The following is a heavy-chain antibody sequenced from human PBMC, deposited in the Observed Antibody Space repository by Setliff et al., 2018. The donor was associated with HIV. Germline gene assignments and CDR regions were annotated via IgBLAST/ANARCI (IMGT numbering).Heavy chain of an antibody. Sequence: SETLSLTCAVSRGSISSDNWWTWLRQPPGKGLEWIGEIYHSGNTYYNPSLKRRVTMSVDTSNNQFSLSLTSVTATDTATYYCAGHGGSGDGLLRFLEWLPPHFDYWGQGTLVTVSS. J-gene: IGHJ4*02. CDR3: AGHGGSGDGLLRFLEWLPPHFDY. CDR1: RGSISSDNW. CDR2: IYHSGNT. D-gene: IGHD3-3*01. V-gene: IGHV4-4*02.